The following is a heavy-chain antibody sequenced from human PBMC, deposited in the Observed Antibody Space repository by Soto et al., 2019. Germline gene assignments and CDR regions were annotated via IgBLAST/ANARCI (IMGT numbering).Heavy chain of an antibody. J-gene: IGHJ6*02. CDR1: GFGLINYG. V-gene: IGHV1-18*04. CDR2: ISAYNGNT. CDR3: ARLEVTTSVYYYTMDV. Sequence: ASVKVSCKASGFGLINYGFTWVRQAPGQGLEWMGWISAYNGNTIYAQNLQGRLTMTRDTSTSTAYMELRSLRSDDTAVYYCARLEVTTSVYYYTMDVWGQGTTVTVSS. D-gene: IGHD4-4*01.